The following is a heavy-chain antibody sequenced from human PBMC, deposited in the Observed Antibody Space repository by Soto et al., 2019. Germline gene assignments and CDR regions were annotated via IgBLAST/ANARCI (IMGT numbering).Heavy chain of an antibody. J-gene: IGHJ6*02. Sequence: QVQLQESGPGLLKPSETLSLTCTVSGGSISSYYWSWIRQPPGKGLEWIGNIYYSGRTNYNPSLKSRVLISLDTAKNQFSLMLTSVTAADTAVYYCARDQGVYGVDVWGQGTTVTVSS. CDR2: IYYSGRT. V-gene: IGHV4-59*01. CDR1: GGSISSYY. CDR3: ARDQGVYGVDV.